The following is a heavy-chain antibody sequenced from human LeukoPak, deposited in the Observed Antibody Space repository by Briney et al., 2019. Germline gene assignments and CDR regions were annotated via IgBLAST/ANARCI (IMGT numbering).Heavy chain of an antibody. V-gene: IGHV1-8*01. D-gene: IGHD3-22*01. J-gene: IGHJ4*02. CDR3: ARDRVIGYDSSGYDY. CDR2: MNPNSGNS. Sequence: GSVKVSFKASGYSFTSYDINWVRQAPGEGLEWMGWMNPNSGNSGYAQKFQGRVTMTRDTSISTAYMELSRLRSDDTAVYYCARDRVIGYDSSGYDYWGQGTLVTVSS. CDR1: GYSFTSYD.